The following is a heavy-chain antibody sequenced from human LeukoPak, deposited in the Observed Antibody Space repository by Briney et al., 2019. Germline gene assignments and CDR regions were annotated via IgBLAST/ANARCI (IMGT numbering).Heavy chain of an antibody. V-gene: IGHV3-23*01. J-gene: IGHJ4*02. CDR1: GFTFSSYA. D-gene: IGHD6-19*01. CDR2: ISGSGGST. Sequence: PGGSLRLSCAASGFTFSSYAMSWVRQAPGKGLEWVSAISGSGGSTYYADSVKGRFTIPRDNSKNTLYLQMNSLRAEDTAVYYCAKEGNRGRSSGWYTYWGQGTLVTVSS. CDR3: AKEGNRGRSSGWYTY.